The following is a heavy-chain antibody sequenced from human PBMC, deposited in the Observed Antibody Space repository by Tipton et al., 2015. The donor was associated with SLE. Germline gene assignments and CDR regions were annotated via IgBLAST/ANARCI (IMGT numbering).Heavy chain of an antibody. V-gene: IGHV4-34*01. CDR2: ISHTGST. J-gene: IGHJ6*02. D-gene: IGHD2-2*01. CDR1: GGSISAYY. Sequence: TLSLTCAVYGGSISAYYWSWIRQPPGKGLEWIGEISHTGSTNFNPSLKSRVAISADTSKRQFSLKLSSVTAADTAVYYCARTAVLAAIMMDVWGQGTTVTVSS. CDR3: ARTAVLAAIMMDV.